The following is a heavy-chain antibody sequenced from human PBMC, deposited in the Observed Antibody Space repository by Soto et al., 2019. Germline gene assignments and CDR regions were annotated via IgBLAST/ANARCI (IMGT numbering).Heavy chain of an antibody. CDR1: GGTFSSYA. J-gene: IGHJ6*04. CDR2: IITIFGTA. V-gene: IGHV1-69*06. CDR3: ARDIRRTGYRYYYYGRDV. Sequence: ASVNVSCKASGGTFSSYAISWVRQAPGQGLEWMGGIITIFGTAKYAQKFQGRVTITADKSTSTAYMELSSLRSEDTAVYYCARDIRRTGYRYYYYGRDVWGEGKTVTVSP. D-gene: IGHD3-9*01.